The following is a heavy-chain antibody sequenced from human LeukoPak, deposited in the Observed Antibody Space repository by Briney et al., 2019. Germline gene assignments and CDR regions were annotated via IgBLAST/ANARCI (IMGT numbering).Heavy chain of an antibody. D-gene: IGHD3-16*02. J-gene: IGHJ4*02. Sequence: ASVKVSCKASGYTFTSYDINWVRQATGQGLEWMGWMNPNSGNTGYAQKFQGRVTMTRNTSISTAYTELSSLRSEDTAVYYCARDYYGSGSYWYDYVWGSYRYSLCYWGQGTLVTVSS. CDR3: ARDYYGSGSYWYDYVWGSYRYSLCY. V-gene: IGHV1-8*01. CDR2: MNPNSGNT. CDR1: GYTFTSYD.